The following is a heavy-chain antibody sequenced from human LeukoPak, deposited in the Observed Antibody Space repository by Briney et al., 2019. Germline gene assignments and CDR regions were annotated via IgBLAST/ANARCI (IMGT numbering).Heavy chain of an antibody. CDR1: GFTFSGSA. V-gene: IGHV3-73*01. J-gene: IGHJ4*02. D-gene: IGHD4-17*01. CDR3: TRRLMTTVNDY. CDR2: IRSKANDHAT. Sequence: GGSLRLSCAGSGFTFSGSAMHWVRQSPGKGLEWVGRIRSKANDHATAYAASVRGRFTTSRDDSENTAYLQMNSLKTEDTAIYYCTRRLMTTVNDYWGQGTLVTVSS.